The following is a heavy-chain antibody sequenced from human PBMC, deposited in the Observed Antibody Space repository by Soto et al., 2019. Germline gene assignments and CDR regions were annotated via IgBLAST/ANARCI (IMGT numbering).Heavy chain of an antibody. CDR3: ARHHDS. J-gene: IGHJ4*02. CDR2: IYYSGST. Sequence: SETLALTCTVSGCSISSYYWSWIRQPPGKGLEWIGYIYYSGSTNYNPSLKSRVTISVDTSKNQFSLKLSSVTAADTAVYYCARHHDSWGQGTLVTVSS. V-gene: IGHV4-59*08. CDR1: GCSISSYY.